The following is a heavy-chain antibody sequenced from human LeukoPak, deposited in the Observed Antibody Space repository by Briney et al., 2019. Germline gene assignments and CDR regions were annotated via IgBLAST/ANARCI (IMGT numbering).Heavy chain of an antibody. J-gene: IGHJ4*02. Sequence: SETLSLTCTVSGGSMSSYYWSWIRQPPGKGLEWIGYIYYSGSTKYNPSLKSRVTISVDTSKNQFSLKLSSVTVADTAVYCARGARAGYNLEPFDYWGQGTLVTVSS. CDR2: IYYSGST. D-gene: IGHD5-24*01. CDR1: GGSMSSYY. V-gene: IGHV4-59*08. CDR3: ARGARAGYNLEPFDY.